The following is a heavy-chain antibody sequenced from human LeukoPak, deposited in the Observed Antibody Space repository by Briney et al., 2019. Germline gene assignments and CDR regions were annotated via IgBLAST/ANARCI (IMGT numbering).Heavy chain of an antibody. V-gene: IGHV3-23*01. J-gene: IGHJ4*02. CDR1: GCTFSSYA. Sequence: PGGTLRLSCAASGCTFSSYAMSWVRQAPGKGLEWVSAISGSGGSTYYADSVKGRFTISRDNSKNTLYLQMNSLRAEDTAVYYCAKDKRRAYGDFDYWGQGTLVTVSS. CDR2: ISGSGGST. D-gene: IGHD4-17*01. CDR3: AKDKRRAYGDFDY.